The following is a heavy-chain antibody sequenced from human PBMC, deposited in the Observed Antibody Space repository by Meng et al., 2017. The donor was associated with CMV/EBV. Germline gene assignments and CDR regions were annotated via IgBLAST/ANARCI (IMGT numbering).Heavy chain of an antibody. V-gene: IGHV4-39*07. CDR1: GGSISSSSYY. J-gene: IGHJ4*02. CDR2: IYYSGST. CDR3: ARAVGGSGWYYFDY. D-gene: IGHD6-19*01. Sequence: SETLSLTCTVSGGSISSSSYYWGWIRQPPGKGLEWIGSIYYSGSTYYNPPLKSRVTISVDTSKNQFSLKLSSVTAADTAVYYCARAVGGSGWYYFDYWGQGTLVTVSS.